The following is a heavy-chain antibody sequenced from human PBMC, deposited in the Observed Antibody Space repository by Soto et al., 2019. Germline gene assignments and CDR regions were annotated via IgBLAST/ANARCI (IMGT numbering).Heavy chain of an antibody. D-gene: IGHD4-17*01. Sequence: GGSLRLSCAASGFTFSSYGMHWVRQAPGKGLEWVAVILYDGSKKYYADSMKGRFTISRDNSKNTLCLQMNSLRAEDTALYYCAKDRGALRWSEEHYYFDYWGQGSLVTVSS. V-gene: IGHV3-30*18. CDR1: GFTFSSYG. CDR2: ILYDGSKK. CDR3: AKDRGALRWSEEHYYFDY. J-gene: IGHJ4*02.